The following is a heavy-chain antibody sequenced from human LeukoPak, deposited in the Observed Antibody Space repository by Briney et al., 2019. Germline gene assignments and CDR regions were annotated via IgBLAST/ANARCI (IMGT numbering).Heavy chain of an antibody. CDR1: GGSISSYY. CDR3: ARNYPRSAFDI. D-gene: IGHD5-24*01. CDR2: IYYSGST. Sequence: PSETLSLTCTVSGGSISSYYWRWIRQPPGKGLEWIGYIYYSGSTNYNPSLKSRVTISVDTSKNQFSLKLSSVTAADTAVYYCARNYPRSAFDIWGQGTMVTVSS. V-gene: IGHV4-59*01. J-gene: IGHJ3*02.